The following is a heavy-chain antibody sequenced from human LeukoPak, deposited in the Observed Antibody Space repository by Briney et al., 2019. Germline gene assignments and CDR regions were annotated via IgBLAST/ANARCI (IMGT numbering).Heavy chain of an antibody. D-gene: IGHD3-10*01. V-gene: IGHV3-48*01. Sequence: PGGSLRLSCAASGFTFSSYSMNWVRQAPGKGLEWVSYISSSSSTIYYADSVEGRFTISRDNAKNSLYLQMNSLRAEDTAVYYCARGGLLWFGELSYFDYWGQGTLVTVSS. CDR1: GFTFSSYS. CDR2: ISSSSSTI. J-gene: IGHJ4*02. CDR3: ARGGLLWFGELSYFDY.